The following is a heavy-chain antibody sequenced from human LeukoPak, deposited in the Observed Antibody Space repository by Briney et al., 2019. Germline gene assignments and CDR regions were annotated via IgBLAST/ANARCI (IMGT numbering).Heavy chain of an antibody. CDR3: ARDSHNNWWGGRDN. Sequence: GASVKVSCQASGYTFVGHYIHWVRQAPGQGLEWMGWIDPNSGHTNYAEKFQGRVTMTRDTSITTAYLEVTISTPDDTAVYYCARDSHNNWWGGRDNWGQGTLVIVSS. CDR1: GYTFVGHY. J-gene: IGHJ4*02. CDR2: IDPNSGHT. V-gene: IGHV1-2*02. D-gene: IGHD1-1*01.